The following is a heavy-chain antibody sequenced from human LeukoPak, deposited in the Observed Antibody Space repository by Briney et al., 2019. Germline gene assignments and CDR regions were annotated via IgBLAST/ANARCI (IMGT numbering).Heavy chain of an antibody. CDR3: ARRAAAAGKGYFDY. CDR2: IYYSGST. V-gene: IGHV4-39*01. CDR1: GGSISSSSYY. D-gene: IGHD6-13*01. Sequence: SETLSLTCTVSGGSISSSSYYWGWIRQPPGKGLEWIGSIYYSGSTYYNPSLKSRVTISVDTSKNQFSLKLSSVTAADTAVYYCARRAAAAGKGYFDYWGQGTLVTVSS. J-gene: IGHJ4*02.